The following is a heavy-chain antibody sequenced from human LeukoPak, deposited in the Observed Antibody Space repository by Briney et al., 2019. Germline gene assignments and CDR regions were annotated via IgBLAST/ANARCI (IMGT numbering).Heavy chain of an antibody. Sequence: GGSLRLSCAASGFTFSSYGMHWVRQAPGKGLEWVAVIWYDGSNKYYADSVKGRFTISRDNSKNTLYLQMNSLRAEDTAVYYCARAEYYYDSSGYYLYYYYGMDVWGQGTTVTVSS. CDR1: GFTFSSYG. D-gene: IGHD3-22*01. J-gene: IGHJ6*02. V-gene: IGHV3-33*01. CDR3: ARAEYYYDSSGYYLYYYYGMDV. CDR2: IWYDGSNK.